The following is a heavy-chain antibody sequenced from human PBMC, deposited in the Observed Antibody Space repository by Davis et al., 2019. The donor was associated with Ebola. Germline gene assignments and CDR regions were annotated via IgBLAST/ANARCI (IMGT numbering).Heavy chain of an antibody. D-gene: IGHD1-26*01. V-gene: IGHV3-48*02. CDR3: ARALGPTEYYGMDV. CDR2: ISTRSSNI. Sequence: GESLKISCAASGFTVSSNYMSWVRQAPGKGLEWISYISTRSSNIYYADSVKGRFTISRDNAKNSLYLHMNSLRDDDTAVYYCARALGPTEYYGMDVWGQGTTVTVSS. CDR1: GFTVSSNY. J-gene: IGHJ6*02.